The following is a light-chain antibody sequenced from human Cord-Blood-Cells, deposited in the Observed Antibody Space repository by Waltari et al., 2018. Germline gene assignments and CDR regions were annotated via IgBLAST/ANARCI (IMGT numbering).Light chain of an antibody. J-gene: IGKJ2*03. CDR1: QSVISSY. Sequence: DNVLTQPPGTMSWSPGERATLSCRASQSVISSYLAWYQHKPGQAPRLPIYGASRSATGIPDRFSGSGSGTDFTLTISRLEPEDFAVYYCQQYGSSPPYSFGQGTKLQIK. V-gene: IGKV3-20*01. CDR3: QQYGSSPPYS. CDR2: GAS.